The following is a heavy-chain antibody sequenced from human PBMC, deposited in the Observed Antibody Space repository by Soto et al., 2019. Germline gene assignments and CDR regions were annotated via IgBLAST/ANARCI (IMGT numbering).Heavy chain of an antibody. J-gene: IGHJ5*02. V-gene: IGHV1-3*01. CDR2: INAGNGNT. Sequence: ASVKVSCKASGYTFTSYAMHWVRQAPGQRLEWMGWINAGNGNTKYSQKFQGRVTITRDTSASTAYMELSSLRSEDTAVYYCARDKGSVPAAYNWFDPWGQGTLVTVSS. CDR1: GYTFTSYA. D-gene: IGHD2-2*01. CDR3: ARDKGSVPAAYNWFDP.